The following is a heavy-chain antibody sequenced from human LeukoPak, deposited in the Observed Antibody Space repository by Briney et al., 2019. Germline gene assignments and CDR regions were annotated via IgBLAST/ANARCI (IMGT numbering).Heavy chain of an antibody. CDR1: GYTLTELS. Sequence: WASVKVSCKVSGYTLTELSMHWVRQAPGKGLEWMGGFDPEDGETIYAQKFQGRVTMTEDTSTDTAYMELSSLRSEDTAVYYCATDRHYYDSSGYLYYYYGMDVWGQGTTVTVSS. D-gene: IGHD3-22*01. CDR3: ATDRHYYDSSGYLYYYYGMDV. CDR2: FDPEDGET. V-gene: IGHV1-24*01. J-gene: IGHJ6*02.